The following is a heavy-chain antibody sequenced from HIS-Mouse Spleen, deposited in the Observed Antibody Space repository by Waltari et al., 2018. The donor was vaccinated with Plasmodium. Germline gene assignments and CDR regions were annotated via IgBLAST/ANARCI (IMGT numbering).Heavy chain of an antibody. Sequence: QVQLQQWGAGLLKPSATLSLTCAVYGGSLRGYYWSWHRQPPGKGLEWIGEINHSGSTNYNPSLKSRVTISVDTSKNQFSLKLSSVTAADTAVYYCARGLRGHYWYFDLWGRGTLVTVSS. CDR1: GGSLRGYY. J-gene: IGHJ2*01. V-gene: IGHV4-34*01. CDR2: INHSGST. CDR3: ARGLRGHYWYFDL. D-gene: IGHD3-10*01.